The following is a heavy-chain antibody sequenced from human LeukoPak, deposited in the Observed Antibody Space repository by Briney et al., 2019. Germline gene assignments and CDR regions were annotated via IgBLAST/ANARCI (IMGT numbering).Heavy chain of an antibody. D-gene: IGHD3-22*01. CDR2: ITSGGDST. CDR3: AKEFTLSSGSVPYIWFDP. V-gene: IGHV3-23*01. Sequence: GGSLRLSCAASGFTFRSYAMNWVRQAPGKGLEWVSTITSGGDSTYYADSMKGRFTISRDNSENTLYLQMNSLRAEDTAVYYCAKEFTLSSGSVPYIWFDPWGQGTLVTVSS. CDR1: GFTFRSYA. J-gene: IGHJ5*02.